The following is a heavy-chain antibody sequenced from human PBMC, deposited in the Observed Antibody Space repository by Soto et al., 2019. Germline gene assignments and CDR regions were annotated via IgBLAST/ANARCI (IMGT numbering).Heavy chain of an antibody. D-gene: IGHD4-4*01. CDR1: GFTLSISD. CDR3: AKNEPTVTTCEYFDY. J-gene: IGHJ4*02. Sequence: GGSLRLSCAASGFTLSISDMSWVRQAPGKGLEWVSAISGSDGRTYYADSVKGRFTISRDNSKNTLYLQMNSLRAEDTAVYYCAKNEPTVTTCEYFDYWGQGTLVTVSS. CDR2: ISGSDGRT. V-gene: IGHV3-23*01.